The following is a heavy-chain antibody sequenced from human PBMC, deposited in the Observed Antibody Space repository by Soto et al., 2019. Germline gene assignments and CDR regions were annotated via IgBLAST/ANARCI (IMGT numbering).Heavy chain of an antibody. V-gene: IGHV1-69*01. D-gene: IGHD2-15*01. CDR2: IIPIFGTA. Sequence: QVQLVQSGAEVKKPGSSVKVSCKASGGTFSSYAISWVRQAPGPGLEWMGGIIPIFGTANYAQKVQGRVTITADESTSTGYMELSSVRSEDTAMYYCARERCSGGSCHVTFYFDSRGQGGLVTVSS. CDR3: ARERCSGGSCHVTFYFDS. J-gene: IGHJ4*02. CDR1: GGTFSSYA.